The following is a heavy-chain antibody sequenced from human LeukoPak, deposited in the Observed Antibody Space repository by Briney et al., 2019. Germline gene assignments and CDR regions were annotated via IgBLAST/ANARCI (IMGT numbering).Heavy chain of an antibody. CDR3: ANPLVRSSWLLDY. D-gene: IGHD6-13*01. Sequence: GGSLRLSCAASGFTFSSYAMTWVRQAPGQGLEWVSTITSSGGNTYYADSVKGRFTISRDNSKNTLYLQMNSLRAEDTAIYYCANPLVRSSWLLDYWGRGTLVTVSS. CDR2: ITSSGGNT. V-gene: IGHV3-23*01. J-gene: IGHJ4*02. CDR1: GFTFSSYA.